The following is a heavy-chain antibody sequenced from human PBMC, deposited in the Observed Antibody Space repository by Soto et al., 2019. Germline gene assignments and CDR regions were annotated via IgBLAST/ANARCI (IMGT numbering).Heavy chain of an antibody. V-gene: IGHV3-30*18. CDR3: AKGRSGGSGSPDFDY. J-gene: IGHJ4*02. D-gene: IGHD3-10*01. Sequence: GGSLSLSCAASGFTFSSYGMHWVRQAPGKGLEWVAVISYDGSNKYYADSVKGRFTISRDNSKNTLYLQMNSLRAEDTAVYYCAKGRSGGSGSPDFDYWGRGTLVTVSS. CDR2: ISYDGSNK. CDR1: GFTFSSYG.